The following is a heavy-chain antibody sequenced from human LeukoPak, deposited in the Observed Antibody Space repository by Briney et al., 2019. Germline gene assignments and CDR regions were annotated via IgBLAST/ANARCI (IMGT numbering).Heavy chain of an antibody. V-gene: IGHV4-59*01. Sequence: SETLSLTCTVSGGSINNYYWSWIRQPPGKGLEWIGYIYHTGSTYYNRSLESRVTMSVDTSKNQFSLRLRSVTAADTARYFCARDSSGYFLLPFDYWGRGTLVTVAS. CDR1: GGSINNYY. CDR3: ARDSSGYFLLPFDY. D-gene: IGHD3-22*01. J-gene: IGHJ4*02. CDR2: IYHTGST.